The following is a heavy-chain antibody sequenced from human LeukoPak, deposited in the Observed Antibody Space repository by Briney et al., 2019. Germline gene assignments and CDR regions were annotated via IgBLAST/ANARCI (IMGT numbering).Heavy chain of an antibody. D-gene: IGHD6-13*01. J-gene: IGHJ4*02. Sequence: GGSLRLSCAASGFTFSSYAMSWVRQAPGKGLEWVSAISGSGGSTYYADSVKGRFTISRDNSKNTLHLQMNSLRAEDTAVYYCARPLAAAGRGAFDYWGQGTLVTVPS. V-gene: IGHV3-23*01. CDR3: ARPLAAAGRGAFDY. CDR2: ISGSGGST. CDR1: GFTFSSYA.